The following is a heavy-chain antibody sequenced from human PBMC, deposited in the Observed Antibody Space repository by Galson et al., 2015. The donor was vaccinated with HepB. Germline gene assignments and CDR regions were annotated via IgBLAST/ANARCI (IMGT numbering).Heavy chain of an antibody. D-gene: IGHD3-3*01. V-gene: IGHV3-7*03. J-gene: IGHJ6*04. CDR2: IKQDGSEK. Sequence: SLRLSCAGSGFFFGSFWMSWVRQAPGKGLEWVANIKQDGSEKYYVDSVKGRFSIYRDNDKNSLFLQMNSLRAEDTAVYYCARDHPYDFWSGRLDVWGKGTTVTVSS. CDR3: ARDHPYDFWSGRLDV. CDR1: GFFFGSFW.